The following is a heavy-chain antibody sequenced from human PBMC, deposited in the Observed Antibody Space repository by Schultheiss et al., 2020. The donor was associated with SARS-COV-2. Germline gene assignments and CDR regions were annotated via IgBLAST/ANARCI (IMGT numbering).Heavy chain of an antibody. D-gene: IGHD6-19*01. CDR1: GFTFDDYA. CDR3: AKSRYSSGWPYFDY. CDR2: ISWNSGSI. V-gene: IGHV3-9*01. Sequence: GGSLRLSCAASGFTFDDYAMHWVRQAPGKGLEWVSGISWNSGSIGYADSVKGRFTISRDNAKNSLYLQMNSLRAEDTALYYCAKSRYSSGWPYFDYWGQGTLVTVSS. J-gene: IGHJ4*02.